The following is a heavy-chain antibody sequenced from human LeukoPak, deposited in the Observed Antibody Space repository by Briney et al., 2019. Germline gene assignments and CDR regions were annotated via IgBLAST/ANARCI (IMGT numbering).Heavy chain of an antibody. CDR1: GFTFSSYG. V-gene: IGHV3-33*01. D-gene: IGHD6-6*01. CDR3: VRDRYSSSSGWGRVDY. CDR2: IWYDGSNT. Sequence: GGSLRLSCAASGFTFSSYGMHWVRQAPGKGLEWVAVIWYDGSNTYYADSVKGRFTISRDNSKNTLYLQMNSLRAEDTAVYYCVRDRYSSSSGWGRVDYWGQGTLVTVSS. J-gene: IGHJ4*02.